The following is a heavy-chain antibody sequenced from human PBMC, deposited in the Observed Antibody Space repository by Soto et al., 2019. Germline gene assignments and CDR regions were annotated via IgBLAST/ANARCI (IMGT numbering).Heavy chain of an antibody. CDR2: ISYDGSNK. Sequence: GGSLRLSCAASGFTFTSYAMHWVRQAPDKGLEWVAVISYDGSNKYHADSVKGRFTISRDNSKNTLYLQMNSLRAEDTAVYYCAGDRKRAATGFDAFDIWGQGTMVTVSS. J-gene: IGHJ3*02. CDR3: AGDRKRAATGFDAFDI. D-gene: IGHD6-13*01. V-gene: IGHV3-30-3*01. CDR1: GFTFTSYA.